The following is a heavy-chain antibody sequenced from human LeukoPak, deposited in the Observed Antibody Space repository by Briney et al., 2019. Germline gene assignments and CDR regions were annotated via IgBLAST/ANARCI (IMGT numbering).Heavy chain of an antibody. Sequence: GGSLRLSCVASGFTFSLYRMSWVRQAPGKGLEWVANIKQDGSEKYYVDSVKGRFTISRDNAEISLFLQMNSLRAEDTAVYYCAREAVAGTGYYGMDVWGQGTTVTVSS. CDR2: IKQDGSEK. V-gene: IGHV3-7*01. J-gene: IGHJ6*02. D-gene: IGHD6-19*01. CDR3: AREAVAGTGYYGMDV. CDR1: GFTFSLYR.